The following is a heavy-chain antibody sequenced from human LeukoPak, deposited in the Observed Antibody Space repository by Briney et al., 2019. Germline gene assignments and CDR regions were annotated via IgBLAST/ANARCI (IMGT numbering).Heavy chain of an antibody. CDR3: AKECGRHYDNRAFDI. CDR1: GFTFSSYA. V-gene: IGHV3-23*01. D-gene: IGHD3-22*01. J-gene: IGHJ3*02. CDR2: ISGTGGST. Sequence: GGSLRLSCAASGFTFSSYAMNWVRQSPERGLEWVSAISGTGGSTSYADSLKGRFTISRDNSENTLYLQMSRLTGEDTAVYYCAKECGRHYDNRAFDIWGQGTMVTVSS.